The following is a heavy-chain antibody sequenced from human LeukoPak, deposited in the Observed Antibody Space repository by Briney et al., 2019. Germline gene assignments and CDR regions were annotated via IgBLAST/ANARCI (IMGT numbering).Heavy chain of an antibody. V-gene: IGHV4-39*07. CDR3: ATTTIRLGY. D-gene: IGHD1-26*01. J-gene: IGHJ4*02. CDR2: MYYRGST. CDR1: GYSISSSSHY. Sequence: SETLSLTCTVSGYSISSSSHYWGWIRQPPGKGLEWIGSMYYRGSTYHNPSLKSRVTISVDTSKNQFSLKLSSVTAADTAVYYCATTTIRLGYWGQGTLVTVSS.